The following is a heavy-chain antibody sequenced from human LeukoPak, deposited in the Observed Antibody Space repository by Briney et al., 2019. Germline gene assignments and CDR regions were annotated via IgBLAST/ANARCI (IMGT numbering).Heavy chain of an antibody. Sequence: SETLSLTCAVYGGSFSGYYWSWIRQPPGKGLEWIGYIYYSGSTYYNPSLKSRVTISVDTSKNQFSLKLSSVTAADTAVYYCARVPRGSYPDYWGQGILVTVSS. CDR1: GGSFSGYY. J-gene: IGHJ4*02. CDR3: ARVPRGSYPDY. V-gene: IGHV4-30-4*08. CDR2: IYYSGST. D-gene: IGHD3-16*02.